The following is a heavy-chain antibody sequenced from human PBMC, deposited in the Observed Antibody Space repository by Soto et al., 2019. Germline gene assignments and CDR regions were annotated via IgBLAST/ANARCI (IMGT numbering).Heavy chain of an antibody. J-gene: IGHJ5*01. D-gene: IGHD3-10*01. Sequence: PSETLSLTCAVYGGSFIGYYWSWIRQPPWKGLEWIGEINHSGSTNYNPSLKSRVTISVDTSKNQFSLKLSSVTAADTAVYYCARGVPYYYGSGSSGWFDPWGQGTLVTVSS. V-gene: IGHV4-34*01. CDR3: ARGVPYYYGSGSSGWFDP. CDR2: INHSGST. CDR1: GGSFIGYY.